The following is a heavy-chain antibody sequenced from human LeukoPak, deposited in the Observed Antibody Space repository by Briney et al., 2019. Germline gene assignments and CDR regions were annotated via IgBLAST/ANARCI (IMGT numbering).Heavy chain of an antibody. CDR1: GFTFSSYW. J-gene: IGHJ5*02. CDR2: ISGSGGST. Sequence: GGSLRLSCAASGFTFSSYWMHWVRQAPGKGLEWVSAISGSGGSTYYADSVKGRFTISRDNAKNSLYLQMNSLRAEDTAVYYCARDGASSWYSEYNWFDPWGQGTLVTVSS. CDR3: ARDGASSWYSEYNWFDP. D-gene: IGHD6-13*01. V-gene: IGHV3-21*01.